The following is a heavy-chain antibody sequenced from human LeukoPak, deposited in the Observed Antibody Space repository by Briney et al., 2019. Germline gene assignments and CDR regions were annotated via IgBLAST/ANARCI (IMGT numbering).Heavy chain of an antibody. V-gene: IGHV3-7*01. D-gene: IGHD2-21*01. CDR2: IKQDGSEK. CDR3: ARDCFAENNY. CDR1: GFTFSSYW. J-gene: IGHJ4*02. Sequence: GGSLRLSCAASGFTFSSYWMTWVRQAPGKGLEWVANIKQDGSEKYYVDSVQGRFTISRDNAKNSLYLQTNSLRTEDTAVYYCARDCFAENNYWGQGTLVTVSS.